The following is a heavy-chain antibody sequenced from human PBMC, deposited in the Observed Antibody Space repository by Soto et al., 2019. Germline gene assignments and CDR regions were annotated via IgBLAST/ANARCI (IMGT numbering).Heavy chain of an antibody. CDR1: GGSFSGYY. J-gene: IGHJ4*02. D-gene: IGHD3-16*02. Sequence: NPSETLSLTCAVYGGSFSGYYWSWIRQPPGKGLEWIGEINHSGSTNYNPSLKSRVTISVDTSKNQFSLKLSSVTAADTAVYYCARQARIVWGSYRTYYFDYWGQGTLVTVSS. CDR3: ARQARIVWGSYRTYYFDY. V-gene: IGHV4-34*01. CDR2: INHSGST.